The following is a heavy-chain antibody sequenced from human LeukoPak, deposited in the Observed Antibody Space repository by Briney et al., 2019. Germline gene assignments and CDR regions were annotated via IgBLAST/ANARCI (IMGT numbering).Heavy chain of an antibody. CDR2: ISYDGSKK. V-gene: IGHV3-30*18. CDR1: GFTFSSYG. D-gene: IGHD1-26*01. CDR3: AKDLQASTLLYYFVY. Sequence: GGSLRLSCAASGFTFSSYGMDWVRQTPGKGLEWVAVISYDGSKKYYADSVKGRFTISRDNSKNTLDLQMNSLRAEDTAVYYCAKDLQASTLLYYFVYWGQGTLVTVSS. J-gene: IGHJ4*02.